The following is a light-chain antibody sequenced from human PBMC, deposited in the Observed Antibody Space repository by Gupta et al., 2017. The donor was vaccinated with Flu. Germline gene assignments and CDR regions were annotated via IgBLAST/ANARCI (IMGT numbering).Light chain of an antibody. Sequence: GDRVTITCWASQGISSWLAWYQQKPGKSPKLLIRAAPSLQSGVPLRISGSGSGTDFTLTISSLQPEDSATYYCQQANSFPRTFGQGTKLEIK. CDR3: QQANSFPRT. CDR2: AAP. CDR1: QGISSW. V-gene: IGKV1-12*01. J-gene: IGKJ2*01.